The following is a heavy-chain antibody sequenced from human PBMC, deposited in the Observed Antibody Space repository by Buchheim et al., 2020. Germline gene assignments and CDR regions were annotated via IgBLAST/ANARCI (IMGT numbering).Heavy chain of an antibody. CDR2: ISSSGSTI. J-gene: IGHJ6*02. D-gene: IGHD2-15*01. V-gene: IGHV3-11*01. CDR3: ARHSVVVVAATFHYYYYGMDV. CDR1: GFTFSDYY. Sequence: QVQLVESGGGLVKPGGSLRLSCAASGFTFSDYYMSWIRQAPGKGLEWVSYISSSGSTIYYADSVKGRFTISRDNAKNSLYLQMNNLRAEDTAVYYCARHSVVVVAATFHYYYYGMDVWGQGTT.